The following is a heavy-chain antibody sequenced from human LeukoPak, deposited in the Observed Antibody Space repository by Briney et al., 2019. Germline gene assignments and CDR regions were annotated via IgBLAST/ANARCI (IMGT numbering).Heavy chain of an antibody. J-gene: IGHJ4*02. CDR3: ARGPRTAATLPDY. CDR2: MNPNSGNT. D-gene: IGHD2-15*01. CDR1: GYTFTSYD. Sequence: ASVKVSCNASGYTFTSYDINWVRQATGQGLEWMGWMNPNSGNTGYAQKFQGRVTMTRNTSISTAYMEMSSLRSEDAAVYYCARGPRTAATLPDYWGQGTLVTVSS. V-gene: IGHV1-8*01.